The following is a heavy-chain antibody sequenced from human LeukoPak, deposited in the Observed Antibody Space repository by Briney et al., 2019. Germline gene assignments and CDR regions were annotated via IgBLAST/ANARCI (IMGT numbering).Heavy chain of an antibody. J-gene: IGHJ3*02. Sequence: PGRSLRLSCAASGFTFSSYGIHWVRQAPGKGLEWVAVISYDGINEYYADSVKGRFTISRDNSKNTLYLQMNSLRAEDTAVYYCARDLTYYFDSSDYGGAFDIWGQGTMVTVSS. CDR2: ISYDGINE. CDR1: GFTFSSYG. CDR3: ARDLTYYFDSSDYGGAFDI. V-gene: IGHV3-30*03. D-gene: IGHD3-22*01.